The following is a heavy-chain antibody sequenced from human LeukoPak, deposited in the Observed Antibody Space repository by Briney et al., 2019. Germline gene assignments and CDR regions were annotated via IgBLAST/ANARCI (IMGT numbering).Heavy chain of an antibody. CDR2: ISAYNGNT. CDR1: GYTFTSYG. Sequence: EASVKVSCKASGYTFTSYGISWVRQAPGQGLEWMGWISAYNGNTNYAQKLQGRVTMTTDTSTSTAYMELRSLRSDDTAVYYCARVRVIGYYDSSGYYENWGQGTLVTVSS. V-gene: IGHV1-18*01. CDR3: ARVRVIGYYDSSGYYEN. J-gene: IGHJ4*02. D-gene: IGHD3-22*01.